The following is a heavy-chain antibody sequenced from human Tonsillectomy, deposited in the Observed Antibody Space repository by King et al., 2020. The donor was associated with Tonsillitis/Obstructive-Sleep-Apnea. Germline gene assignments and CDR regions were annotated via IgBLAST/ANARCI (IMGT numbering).Heavy chain of an antibody. J-gene: IGHJ4*02. Sequence: QLVQSGGGLVQPGGSLRLSCAASGFTFSSYEMNWVRQAPEKGLEWVSYISSSGSTIYYADSVKGRFTISRDNAKNSLYLQMNSLRAEDTAVYYCAREENAYYFDYWGQGTLVTVSS. CDR1: GFTFSSYE. V-gene: IGHV3-48*03. CDR2: ISSSGSTI. CDR3: AREENAYYFDY.